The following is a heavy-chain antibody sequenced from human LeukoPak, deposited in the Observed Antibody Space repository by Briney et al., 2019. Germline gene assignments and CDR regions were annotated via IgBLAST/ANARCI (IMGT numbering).Heavy chain of an antibody. CDR1: GFTFSPYG. CDR2: IWYDGSNK. D-gene: IGHD2-8*02. J-gene: IGHJ4*02. CDR3: ARGKQLVVDH. V-gene: IGHV3-33*08. Sequence: RGSLRLSCVASGFTFSPYGMHWVRQAPGKGLEWVAVIWYDGSNKYYADSVKGRFTISRDNSKNTLYLQMNSLRAEDTAVYYCARGKQLVVDHWGQGTLVTVSS.